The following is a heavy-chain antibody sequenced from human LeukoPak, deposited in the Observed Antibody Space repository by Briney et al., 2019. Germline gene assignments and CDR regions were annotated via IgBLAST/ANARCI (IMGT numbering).Heavy chain of an antibody. J-gene: IGHJ4*02. V-gene: IGHV3-23*01. Sequence: PGGSLRLSCAASGFTFSSYAMSWVRQAPGKGLEWVSAISGSGGSTYYADSVKGRFTISRDNSKNTLYLQMNSLRAEDTAVYYCAKNKCFGEFGSNFDYWGQGTLVTVSS. D-gene: IGHD3-10*01. CDR3: AKNKCFGEFGSNFDY. CDR1: GFTFSSYA. CDR2: ISGSGGST.